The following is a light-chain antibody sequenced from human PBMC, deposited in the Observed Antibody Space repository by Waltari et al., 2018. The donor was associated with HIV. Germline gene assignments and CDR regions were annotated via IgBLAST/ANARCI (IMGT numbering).Light chain of an antibody. CDR3: QSADSGGTWDVV. V-gene: IGLV3-25*03. CDR1: ALAKQY. CDR2: KDS. J-gene: IGLJ2*01. Sequence: SYELTQLPSVSVSPGQTARITCSGDALAKQYAYWYQQQAGQGPVLMIAKDSERASGTPERFSGSSSGTTVTLTISGVQAEDEADYYGQSADSGGTWDVVFGGGTKLTVL.